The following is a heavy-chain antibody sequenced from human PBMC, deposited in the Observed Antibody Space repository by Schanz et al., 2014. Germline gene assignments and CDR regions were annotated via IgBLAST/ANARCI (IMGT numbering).Heavy chain of an antibody. CDR1: GFTLSNYA. J-gene: IGHJ4*02. V-gene: IGHV3-23*01. Sequence: EMQLLESGGGLAQPGGSLRLSCAASGFTLSNYAMSWVRQAPGKGLEWVSALSEGGGGTHYADSVRGRFTISRDNSKSTLYVEMNSLRVEDTAVYYCAKTLFPGGTQTFGNWGRGTLVTVSS. D-gene: IGHD2-8*02. CDR3: AKTLFPGGTQTFGN. CDR2: LSEGGGGT.